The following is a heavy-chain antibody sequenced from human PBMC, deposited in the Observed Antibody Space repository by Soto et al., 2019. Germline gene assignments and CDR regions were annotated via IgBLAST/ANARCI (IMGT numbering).Heavy chain of an antibody. CDR2: IYYSGST. J-gene: IGHJ3*02. Sequence: QLQLQESGPGLVKPSETLSLTCTVSGGSISSSSYYWGWIRQPPGKGLERIGSIYYSGSTYYNPSLKSRVPISVDTSKNQFALKLSSVTAADTAVYYCAEQWGRGAFDIWGQGTMVTVSS. D-gene: IGHD6-19*01. V-gene: IGHV4-39*01. CDR3: AEQWGRGAFDI. CDR1: GGSISSSSYY.